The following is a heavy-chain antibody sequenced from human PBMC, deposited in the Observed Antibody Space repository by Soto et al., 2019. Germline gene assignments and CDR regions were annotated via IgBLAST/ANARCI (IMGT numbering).Heavy chain of an antibody. CDR1: GFTISDHF. CDR3: ARGGNEYRY. D-gene: IGHD5-12*01. CDR2: TKNIGNNYAT. J-gene: IGHJ4*02. V-gene: IGHV3-72*01. Sequence: EVQVVESGGGLVQPGGSLRLSWAASGFTISDHFIDWVRQAPGKGLEWVGRTKNIGNNYATEYAASVKGRFTISRDDSRNSVYLYMNRLKSEDTAVYFSARGGNEYRYWGQGTLVTVSS.